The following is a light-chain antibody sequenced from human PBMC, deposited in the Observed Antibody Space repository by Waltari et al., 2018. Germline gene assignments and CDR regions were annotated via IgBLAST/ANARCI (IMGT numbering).Light chain of an antibody. Sequence: EIVSKQSPGHLSLSPGDRAPPACRAIQSVSRTLAWYQQKPGQAPRLLIYGASTRATGIPERFSGGGSGTDFSLTINRLEPEDFAVYYCQHYVRLPATFGQGTKVEIK. J-gene: IGKJ1*01. CDR3: QHYVRLPAT. V-gene: IGKV3-20*01. CDR2: GAS. CDR1: QSVSRT.